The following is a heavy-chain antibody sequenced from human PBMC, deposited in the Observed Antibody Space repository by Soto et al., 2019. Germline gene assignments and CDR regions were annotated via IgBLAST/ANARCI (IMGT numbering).Heavy chain of an antibody. Sequence: QITLKESGPTLVKPTQTLTLTCTFSGFSFSTSEVGVGWIRQPPGKALEWLGLIYWDDDKRYSPSLKNRLSINKDTSKKQVILTVTNMDPVDAGTYYCAHTLHTSGWPFDYWGQGTLVTVSS. CDR3: AHTLHTSGWPFDY. D-gene: IGHD6-19*01. J-gene: IGHJ4*02. CDR2: IYWDDDK. CDR1: GFSFSTSEVG. V-gene: IGHV2-5*02.